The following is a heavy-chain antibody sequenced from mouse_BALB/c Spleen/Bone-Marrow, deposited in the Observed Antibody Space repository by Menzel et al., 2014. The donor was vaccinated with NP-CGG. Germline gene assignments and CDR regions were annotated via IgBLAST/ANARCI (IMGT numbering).Heavy chain of an antibody. CDR3: AMDCYYVCYAIDY. CDR2: INSNGGST. V-gene: IGHV5-6-3*01. Sequence: EVKLMESGGGLVQPGGSLKLSCAASGFTFRSYGMSWVRQTPDKRLELVATINSNGGSTYYADNVKGRFTISRDNAKNDLSLQMSSLKPENTTLYYCAMDCYYVCYAIDYWGQGTSVTVSS. CDR1: GFTFRSYG. J-gene: IGHJ4*01. D-gene: IGHD2-3*01.